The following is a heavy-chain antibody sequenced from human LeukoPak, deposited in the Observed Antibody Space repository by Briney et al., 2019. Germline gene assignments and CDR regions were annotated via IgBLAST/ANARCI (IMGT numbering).Heavy chain of an antibody. J-gene: IGHJ4*02. D-gene: IGHD5-18*01. V-gene: IGHV3-53*01. CDR3: AREFAAMAGHFDY. CDR1: GFTFSRHG. Sequence: GGSLRLSCAASGFTFSRHGMHWVRQAPGKGLEWVSVIYSGGSTYYADSVKGRFTISRDNSKNTLYLQMNSLRAEDTAVYYCAREFAAMAGHFDYWGQGTLVTVSS. CDR2: IYSGGST.